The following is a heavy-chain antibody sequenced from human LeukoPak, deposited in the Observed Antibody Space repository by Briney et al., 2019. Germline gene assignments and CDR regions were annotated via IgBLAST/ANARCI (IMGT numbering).Heavy chain of an antibody. CDR3: ARSLDSIAARPR. J-gene: IGHJ4*02. D-gene: IGHD6-6*01. CDR2: IKQDESEK. V-gene: IGHV3-7*01. Sequence: GGSLRLSCAASGFTFSRDWMSWVRQAPGKGLEWVSNIKQDESEKYYVESVKDRFTISRDNAKKPLSVQMNSLRSEDTSLYNCARSLDSIAARPRWGQGTLVTVSS. CDR1: GFTFSRDW.